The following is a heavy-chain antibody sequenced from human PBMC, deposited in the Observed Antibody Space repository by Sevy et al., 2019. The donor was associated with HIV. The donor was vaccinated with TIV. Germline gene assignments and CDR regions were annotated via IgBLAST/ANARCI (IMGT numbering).Heavy chain of an antibody. D-gene: IGHD5-12*01. V-gene: IGHV3-7*01. CDR2: IKQDGSEK. Sequence: GGSLRLSCAASGFSFSWYWMSWVRQTPEKGLEWVANIKQDGSEKNYVDSVKGRFTISRDNAKNSLYLQMNTLRVDDTAVYYCAKNRVDLESARVFDYWGQGTLVTVSS. CDR3: AKNRVDLESARVFDY. J-gene: IGHJ4*02. CDR1: GFSFSWYW.